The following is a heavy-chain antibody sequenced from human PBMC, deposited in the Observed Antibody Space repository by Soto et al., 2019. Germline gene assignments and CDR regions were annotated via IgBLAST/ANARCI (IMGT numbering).Heavy chain of an antibody. CDR3: ARVGDYDSSGYLDY. Sequence: PSETLSLTCTVSGGSISSYYWNWIRQPPGKGLEWIGYIYYSGSTNYNPSLKSRVTISVDTSKNQFSLKLSSVTAADTAVYYCARVGDYDSSGYLDYWGQGTLVTVSS. CDR2: IYYSGST. V-gene: IGHV4-59*01. D-gene: IGHD3-22*01. J-gene: IGHJ4*02. CDR1: GGSISSYY.